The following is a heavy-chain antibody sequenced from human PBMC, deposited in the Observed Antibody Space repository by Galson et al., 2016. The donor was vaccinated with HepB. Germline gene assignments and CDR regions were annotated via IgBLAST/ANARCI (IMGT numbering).Heavy chain of an antibody. CDR3: ARADRITVFGVVIKPPFHY. CDR1: GGSFSGYY. Sequence: SETLSLTCAVYGGSFSGYYWSWIRQPPGKGLEWIGDINHSGSTNYSPSLKSRVTISVDTSKNQFPLKLTSVTAAVTAVYYCARADRITVFGVVIKPPFHYWGQGTLVTVSS. D-gene: IGHD3-3*01. V-gene: IGHV4-34*01. CDR2: INHSGST. J-gene: IGHJ4*02.